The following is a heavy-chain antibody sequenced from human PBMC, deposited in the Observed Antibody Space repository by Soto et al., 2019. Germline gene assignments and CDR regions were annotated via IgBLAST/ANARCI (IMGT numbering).Heavy chain of an antibody. D-gene: IGHD1-26*01. J-gene: IGHJ4*02. CDR3: ARQSVGGSTGYYFDY. CDR2: IYPGDSDT. V-gene: IGHV5-51*01. Sequence: GESLKISCKGSGYSFTNYWIGWVRQMPGKGLEWMGIIYPGDSDTRYSPSFQGQVTISADKSISTAYLQWSSLKASDTAMYYCARQSVGGSTGYYFDYWGQGTPVPVSS. CDR1: GYSFTNYW.